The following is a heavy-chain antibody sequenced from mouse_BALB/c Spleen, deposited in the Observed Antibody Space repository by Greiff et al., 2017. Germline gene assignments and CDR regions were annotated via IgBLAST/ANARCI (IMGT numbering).Heavy chain of an antibody. CDR3: ASLAY. Sequence: EVMLVESGGGLVQPGGSRKLSCAASGFTFSSFGMHWVRQAPEKGLEWVAYISSGSSTIYYADKVKGRFTISRDNPKNTLFLQMTSLSSEDTAMYDCASLAYWGQGTLVTVSA. CDR2: ISSGSSTI. J-gene: IGHJ3*01. V-gene: IGHV5-17*02. CDR1: GFTFSSFG.